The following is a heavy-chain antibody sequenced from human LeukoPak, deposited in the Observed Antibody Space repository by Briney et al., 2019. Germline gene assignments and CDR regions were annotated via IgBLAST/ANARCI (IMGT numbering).Heavy chain of an antibody. Sequence: GGSLRLSCAASGFTFSSYGMHWVRQAPGKGLEWVAVISYDGSSKYYADSVKGRFTISRDNSKNTLYLQMNSLRAEDTAVYYCAKGSGAFDIWGQGTMVTVSS. CDR1: GFTFSSYG. J-gene: IGHJ3*02. CDR3: AKGSGAFDI. V-gene: IGHV3-30*18. D-gene: IGHD3-10*01. CDR2: ISYDGSSK.